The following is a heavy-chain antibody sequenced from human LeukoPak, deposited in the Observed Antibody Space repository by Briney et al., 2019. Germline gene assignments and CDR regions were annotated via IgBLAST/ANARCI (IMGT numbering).Heavy chain of an antibody. V-gene: IGHV4-38-2*01. Sequence: SSETLSLTCAVSGYSISSGYYWGWIRQPPGKGLEWSGSIYHTGSTNYNPPLQSRVTISLDSPKTQFPLKLTSVTAADTAVYYCASGGTAVVMALTYYFHTWGQGTPVTVSS. J-gene: IGHJ4*02. CDR1: GYSISSGYY. D-gene: IGHD3-22*01. CDR3: ASGGTAVVMALTYYFHT. CDR2: IYHTGST.